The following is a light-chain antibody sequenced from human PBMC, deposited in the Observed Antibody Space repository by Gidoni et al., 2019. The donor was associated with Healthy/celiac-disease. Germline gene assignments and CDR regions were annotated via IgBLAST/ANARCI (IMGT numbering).Light chain of an antibody. CDR1: QGVSSY. V-gene: IGKV3-11*01. Sequence: EIVLTQSPATLSLSPGERAPLSCRASQGVSSYLAWYQQKPGQAPRLLIYDASNRATGIPARFSGSGSGTDFTLTISSLEPEDFAVYYCQQRSNWPPLWTFGPGTKVDIK. J-gene: IGKJ3*01. CDR3: QQRSNWPPLWT. CDR2: DAS.